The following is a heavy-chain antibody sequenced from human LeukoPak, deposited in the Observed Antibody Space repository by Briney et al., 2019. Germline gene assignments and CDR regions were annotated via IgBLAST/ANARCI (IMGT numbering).Heavy chain of an antibody. Sequence: SETLSLTCALYGGSFSGYYWSWIRQSPGKGLEWIGEINHSGSINYNPSLKSRVTVSVDSSRNQFSLILGSVTAADTAVYYCAFTTGNYYLDYWGQGTRVTVST. D-gene: IGHD1-7*01. CDR1: GGSFSGYY. CDR2: INHSGSI. V-gene: IGHV4-34*01. CDR3: AFTTGNYYLDY. J-gene: IGHJ4*02.